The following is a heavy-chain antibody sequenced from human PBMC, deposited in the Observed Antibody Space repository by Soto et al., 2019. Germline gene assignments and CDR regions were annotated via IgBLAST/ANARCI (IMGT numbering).Heavy chain of an antibody. CDR3: ARVSPMTRFDY. CDR2: INHSGST. CDR1: GGSFSGYY. D-gene: IGHD4-17*01. J-gene: IGHJ4*02. V-gene: IGHV4-34*01. Sequence: SETLSLTCAVYGGSFSGYYWSWIRQPPGKGLEWIGEINHSGSTNYNPSLKSRVTISVDTSKNQFSLKLSSVTAADTAVYYCARVSPMTRFDYWGQGTLVTVSS.